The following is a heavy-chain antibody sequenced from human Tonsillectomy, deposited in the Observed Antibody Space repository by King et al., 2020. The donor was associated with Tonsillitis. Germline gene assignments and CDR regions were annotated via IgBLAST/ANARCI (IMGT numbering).Heavy chain of an antibody. CDR1: GYSFTSYW. CDR3: ARLGPYLGATRPFDY. V-gene: IGHV5-51*01. D-gene: IGHD1-26*01. CDR2: IYPGDSDT. J-gene: IGHJ4*02. Sequence: QLVQSGAEVKKPGESLKISCKGSGYSFTSYWIGWVRQMPGKGLEWSGIIYPGDSDTRYSPSFQGQVTISPDKSISTAYRQWSSLKASDTAMYYCARLGPYLGATRPFDYWGQGTLVTVSS.